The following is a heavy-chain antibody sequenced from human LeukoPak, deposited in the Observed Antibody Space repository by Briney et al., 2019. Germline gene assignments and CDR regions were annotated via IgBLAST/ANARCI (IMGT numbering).Heavy chain of an antibody. D-gene: IGHD2-15*01. J-gene: IGHJ4*02. CDR1: GYTFTGYY. Sequence: VASVKVSCKASGYTFTGYYMHWVRQAPGQGLEWMGWIYPNSGGTNYAQKFQGWVTMTRDTSISTAYMELSRLRSDDTAVYYCARDLEGYCSGGSCYNLVGFDYWGQGTLVTVSS. CDR2: IYPNSGGT. V-gene: IGHV1-2*04. CDR3: ARDLEGYCSGGSCYNLVGFDY.